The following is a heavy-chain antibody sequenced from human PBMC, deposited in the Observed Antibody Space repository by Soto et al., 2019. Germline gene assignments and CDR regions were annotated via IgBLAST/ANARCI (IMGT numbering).Heavy chain of an antibody. CDR1: GYTFTSYA. J-gene: IGHJ4*02. CDR2: INAGNGNT. Sequence: QVQLVQSGAEVKKPGASVKVFCKASGYTFTSYAMHWVRQAPGQRLEWMGWINAGNGNTKYSQKFQGRVTITRDTSASTAYMELSSLRSEDTAVYYCARSGGYGRYYFDYWGQGTLVTVSS. V-gene: IGHV1-3*01. D-gene: IGHD3-10*01. CDR3: ARSGGYGRYYFDY.